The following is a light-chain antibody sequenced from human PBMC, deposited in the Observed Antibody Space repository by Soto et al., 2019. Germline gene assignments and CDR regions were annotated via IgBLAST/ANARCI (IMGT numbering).Light chain of an antibody. CDR3: QSYDSSLSVVV. CDR2: GNS. J-gene: IGLJ2*01. CDR1: SSNIGAGYD. V-gene: IGLV1-40*01. Sequence: QFVLTQPPSVSGAPGQRVTISCTGSSSNIGAGYDVHWYQQLPGTAPKLLIYGNSNRPSGVPDRFSGSKSGTSASLAITGLQAEDEAVYYRQSYDSSLSVVVFGGGTKLTVL.